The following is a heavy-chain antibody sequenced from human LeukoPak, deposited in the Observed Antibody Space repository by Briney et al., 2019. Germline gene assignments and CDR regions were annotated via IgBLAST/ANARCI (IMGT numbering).Heavy chain of an antibody. D-gene: IGHD1-26*01. V-gene: IGHV3-7*03. J-gene: IGHJ6*03. Sequence: PGGSLRLSCAASGFTFSSYWMSWVRQAPGKGLERVDNIKQDGSEKYYVDSVKGRFTISRDNAKNTVYLQMNSLRAEDTAVYYCAKVAGSYFSYYYYYMDVWGKGTTVTVSS. CDR1: GFTFSSYW. CDR3: AKVAGSYFSYYYYYMDV. CDR2: IKQDGSEK.